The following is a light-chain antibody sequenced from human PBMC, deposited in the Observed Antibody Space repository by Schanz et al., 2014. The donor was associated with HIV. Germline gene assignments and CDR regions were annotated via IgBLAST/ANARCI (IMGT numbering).Light chain of an antibody. Sequence: QSALTQPRSVSGSPGQSVTISCTGTSSDVGGYNYVSWYQQHPGKAPKLMIYDVSKRPSGVSNRFSGSKSGNTASLTISGLQAEDEGQYYCCSYADRNIVLFGGGTKLTVL. CDR1: SSDVGGYNY. V-gene: IGLV2-11*01. CDR3: CSYADRNIVL. J-gene: IGLJ2*01. CDR2: DVS.